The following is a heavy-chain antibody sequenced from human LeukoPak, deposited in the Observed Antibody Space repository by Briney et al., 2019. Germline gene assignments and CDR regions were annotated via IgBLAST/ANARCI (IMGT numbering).Heavy chain of an antibody. Sequence: ASVKASCKASGYTFTSYGISCVRQAPGHGLKGMRWISAYNVNTNYAQKLQGRVNITTDTTTSTAYMELRSLRSDDTAVSYCARTRQWNAFDIWGQGTMVTVSS. CDR1: GYTFTSYG. D-gene: IGHD6-19*01. CDR2: ISAYNVNT. CDR3: ARTRQWNAFDI. V-gene: IGHV1-18*01. J-gene: IGHJ3*02.